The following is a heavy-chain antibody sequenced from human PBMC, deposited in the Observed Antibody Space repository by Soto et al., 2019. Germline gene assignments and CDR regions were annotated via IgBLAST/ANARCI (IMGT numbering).Heavy chain of an antibody. CDR1: GYSFTNYW. J-gene: IGHJ4*02. Sequence: GESLKISCQGSGYSFTNYWIGWVRQMPGKGLEWMGIIYPGDSDTRYSPSFQGQVTISADKSIGTAYLQWSSLKASDTGMYYCARGALVGATKNYLDYWGQGTQVTVSS. V-gene: IGHV5-51*01. CDR2: IYPGDSDT. D-gene: IGHD1-26*01. CDR3: ARGALVGATKNYLDY.